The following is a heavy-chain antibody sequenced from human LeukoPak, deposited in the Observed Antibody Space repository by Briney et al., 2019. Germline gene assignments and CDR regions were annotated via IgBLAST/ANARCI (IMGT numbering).Heavy chain of an antibody. CDR1: GFTFNRYW. V-gene: IGHV3-74*03. J-gene: IGHJ6*02. CDR3: VSLDGVYYYHMDV. CDR2: ISPDGNSA. D-gene: IGHD3/OR15-3a*01. Sequence: GGSLRLSCAASGFTFNRYWMRWVRQAPGKGLVWVSRISPDGNSATYADSVKGRFTISRDNAKNTLYLQMNSLRAEDSAVYYCVSLDGVYYYHMDVWGQGTTVIVSS.